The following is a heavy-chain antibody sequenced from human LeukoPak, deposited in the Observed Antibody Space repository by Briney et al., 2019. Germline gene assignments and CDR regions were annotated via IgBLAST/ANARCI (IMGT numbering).Heavy chain of an antibody. CDR1: GFTFSSYD. CDR3: ARVYYDSSGYYYLDY. J-gene: IGHJ4*02. Sequence: GGSLRLSCAASGFTFSSYDMHWVRQATGKGLEWVSAIGTAGDTYYPGSVKGRFTISRENAKNSLYLQMNSLRAGDTAVYCCARVYYDSSGYYYLDYWGQGTLVAVSS. V-gene: IGHV3-13*01. D-gene: IGHD3-22*01. CDR2: IGTAGDT.